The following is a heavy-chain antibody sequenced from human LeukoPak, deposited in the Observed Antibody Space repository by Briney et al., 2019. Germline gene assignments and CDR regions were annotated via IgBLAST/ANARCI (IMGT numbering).Heavy chain of an antibody. Sequence: SETLSLTCAVSGGSLSSYYWSWIRQPPGKGLEWIGDIYYGGSTNYNPSLKSRVTISVDTSKIQFSLKLSSVTAADTAVYYCARCSGGSCYDYYGMDVWGKGTTVTVSS. J-gene: IGHJ6*04. V-gene: IGHV4-59*01. CDR3: ARCSGGSCYDYYGMDV. CDR1: GGSLSSYY. D-gene: IGHD2-15*01. CDR2: IYYGGST.